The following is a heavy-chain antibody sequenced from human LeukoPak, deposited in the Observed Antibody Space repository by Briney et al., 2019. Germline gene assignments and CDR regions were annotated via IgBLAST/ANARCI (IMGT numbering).Heavy chain of an antibody. CDR1: GFTFSNYA. CDR3: ARDRTVTTGWFDP. Sequence: GGSLRLSCAASGFTFSNYAMTWVRQAPGEGLEWVSGISGSGAGTYYADSVKGRFTISRDNSKNTLYLQVNSLRAEDTAVYYCARDRTVTTGWFDPWGQGTLVTVSS. J-gene: IGHJ5*02. V-gene: IGHV3-23*01. D-gene: IGHD4-17*01. CDR2: ISGSGAGT.